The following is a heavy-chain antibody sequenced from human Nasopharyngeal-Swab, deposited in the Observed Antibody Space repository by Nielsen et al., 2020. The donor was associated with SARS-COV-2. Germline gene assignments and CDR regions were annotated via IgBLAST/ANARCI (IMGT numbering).Heavy chain of an antibody. CDR2: IIPILGIA. J-gene: IGHJ4*02. V-gene: IGHV1-69*10. D-gene: IGHD5-12*01. Sequence: SVKVSCKASGGTFSSYAISWVRQPPGQGLEWMGRIIPILGIANHAQKFQGRVTITADKSTSTAYMELSSLRSEDTAVYYCAREGSGYDLWYWGQGTLVTVSS. CDR3: AREGSGYDLWY. CDR1: GGTFSSYA.